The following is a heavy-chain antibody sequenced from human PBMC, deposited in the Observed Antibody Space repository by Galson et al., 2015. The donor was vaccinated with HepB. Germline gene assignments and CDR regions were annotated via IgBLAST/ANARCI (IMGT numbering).Heavy chain of an antibody. CDR1: GFNFNSFW. D-gene: IGHD6-13*01. V-gene: IGHV3-9*01. CDR2: ISWNSGSI. J-gene: IGHJ6*02. Sequence: SLRLSCAVSGFNFNSFWIHWVRHVPGKGLEWVSGISWNSGSIGYADSVKGRFTISRDNAKNSLYLQMNSLRAEDTAFYYCAQELLGGIAAPRRYYYYGRDVSARATTSAVS. CDR3: AQELLGGIAAPRRYYYYGRDV.